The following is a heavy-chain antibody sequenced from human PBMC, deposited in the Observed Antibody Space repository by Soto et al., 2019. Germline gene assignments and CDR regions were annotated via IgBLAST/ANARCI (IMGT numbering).Heavy chain of an antibody. CDR1: GGTFTNDA. J-gene: IGHJ4*02. V-gene: IGHV1-69*01. CDR3: AREVVTETTLGYFDF. CDR2: IIPFFGTP. D-gene: IGHD2-21*02. Sequence: QVHLVQSGAEVKKSGSSVRVSCTASGGTFTNDAISWVRQAPGQGLEWLGRIIPFFGTPDYSQSFQGRLTITADASTGTAYMDLRSLRSDDTAVYYCAREVVTETTLGYFDFWGQGTLVTVSS.